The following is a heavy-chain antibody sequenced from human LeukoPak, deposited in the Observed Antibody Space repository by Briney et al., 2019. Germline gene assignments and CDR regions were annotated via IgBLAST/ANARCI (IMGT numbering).Heavy chain of an antibody. CDR3: VKGAYWNYGDNNWFDS. CDR2: IIPIFGVA. V-gene: IGHV1-69*04. Sequence: SVKVSCKASGGTFSSYAISWVRQAPGQGLEWMGRIIPIFGVANYAQKFQGRVTITADKSTSTAYMELSSLTSEDTAIYYCVKGAYWNYGDNNWFDSWGQGTLVTVSS. D-gene: IGHD1-7*01. CDR1: GGTFSSYA. J-gene: IGHJ5*01.